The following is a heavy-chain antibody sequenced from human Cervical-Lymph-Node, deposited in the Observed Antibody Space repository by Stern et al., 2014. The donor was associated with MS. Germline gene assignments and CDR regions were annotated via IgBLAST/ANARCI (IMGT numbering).Heavy chain of an antibody. Sequence: QDQLVQSGTEVKKPGASVKVSCKASGYTFTNYDISWVRQATGQGLEWMGWMNPNSGNTAYAPKFQGLVTMTRDTSISTAYMELSGLRSEDTAIYFCAKDPRSYSSSWYNSWGQGTLVTVSA. CDR1: GYTFTNYD. CDR3: AKDPRSYSSSWYNS. V-gene: IGHV1-8*01. J-gene: IGHJ5*01. CDR2: MNPNSGNT. D-gene: IGHD2-2*01.